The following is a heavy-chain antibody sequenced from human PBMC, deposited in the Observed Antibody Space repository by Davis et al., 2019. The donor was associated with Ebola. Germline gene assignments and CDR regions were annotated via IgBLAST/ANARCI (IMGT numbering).Heavy chain of an antibody. J-gene: IGHJ6*02. CDR1: GGSFSGYY. CDR3: ASSLSTYYYGSGRRYYYGMDV. D-gene: IGHD3-10*01. V-gene: IGHV4-34*01. CDR2: INHSGST. Sequence: PSETLSLTCAVYGGSFSGYYWSWIRQPPGKGLEWIGEINHSGSTNYNPSLKSRVTISVDTSKNQFSLKLSSVTAADTAVYYCASSLSTYYYGSGRRYYYGMDVWGQGTTVTVSS.